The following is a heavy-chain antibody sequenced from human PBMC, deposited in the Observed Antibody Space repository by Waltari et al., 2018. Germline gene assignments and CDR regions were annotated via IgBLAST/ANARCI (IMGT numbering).Heavy chain of an antibody. V-gene: IGHV1-69*05. D-gene: IGHD6-6*01. CDR2: IIPIFGTA. CDR1: GGTLSSYA. J-gene: IGHJ5*02. CDR3: ARLRGSSSSGWFDP. Sequence: QVQLVQSGAEVKKPGSSVKVSCKASGGTLSSYAISWVRPAPGQGLEWMGGIIPIFGTANYAQKFQGRVTITTDESTSTAYMELSSLRSEDTAVYYCARLRGSSSSGWFDPWGQGTLVTVSS.